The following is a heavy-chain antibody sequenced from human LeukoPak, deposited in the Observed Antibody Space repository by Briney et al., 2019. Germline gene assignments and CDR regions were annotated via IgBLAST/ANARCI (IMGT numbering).Heavy chain of an antibody. Sequence: SETLSLTCTVSGYSISSGYYWGWIRQPPGKGLEWIGTIYHSGSTYYNPSLKSRVTVSLDTSKNQFSLKLSSVTAADTAVYYCARRLDNGDSRDAFDIWGQGTMVTVSS. J-gene: IGHJ3*02. CDR1: GYSISSGYY. CDR2: IYHSGST. CDR3: ARRLDNGDSRDAFDI. D-gene: IGHD1-1*01. V-gene: IGHV4-38-2*02.